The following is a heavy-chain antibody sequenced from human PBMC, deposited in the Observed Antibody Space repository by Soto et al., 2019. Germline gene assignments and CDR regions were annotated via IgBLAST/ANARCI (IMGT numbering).Heavy chain of an antibody. CDR1: GYTFTSYG. J-gene: IGHJ4*02. V-gene: IGHV1-18*01. D-gene: IGHD3-9*01. Sequence: GASVKVSCKASGYTFTSYGISWVRQAPGQGLEWMGWISAYNGNTNYAQKLQGRVTMTTDTSTSTAYMELRSLRSDDTAVYYCARHYDILTGYLYYFDYWGQGTLVTVSS. CDR2: ISAYNGNT. CDR3: ARHYDILTGYLYYFDY.